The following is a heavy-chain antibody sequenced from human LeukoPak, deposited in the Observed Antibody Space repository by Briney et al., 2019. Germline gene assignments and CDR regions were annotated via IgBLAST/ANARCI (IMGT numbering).Heavy chain of an antibody. CDR2: ISYDGSNK. CDR3: ARSIAAAGTVTDQGYYFDY. D-gene: IGHD6-13*01. CDR1: GFTFSSYA. J-gene: IGHJ4*02. Sequence: PGGSLRLSCAASGFTFSSYAMHWVRQAPGKGLEWVAVISYDGSNKYYADSVKGRFTISRDNSKNTLYLQMNSLRAEDTAVYYCARSIAAAGTVTDQGYYFDYWGQGTLVTVSS. V-gene: IGHV3-30-3*01.